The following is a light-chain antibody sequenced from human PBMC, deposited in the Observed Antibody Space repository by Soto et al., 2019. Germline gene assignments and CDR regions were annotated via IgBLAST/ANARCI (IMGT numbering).Light chain of an antibody. CDR3: TSDTGCSAPFD. CDR2: EVS. CDR1: SSDVGHYNH. Sequence: QSVLTQPASVSGSPGQSITTSCTGTSSDVGHYNHVSWYQQHPGKAPKLIIYEVSNRPSAVSDRFSGSKSGNTASLTISGHQTEDEAHYYCTSDTGCSAPFDVGTGTKVTVL. V-gene: IGLV2-14*01. J-gene: IGLJ1*01.